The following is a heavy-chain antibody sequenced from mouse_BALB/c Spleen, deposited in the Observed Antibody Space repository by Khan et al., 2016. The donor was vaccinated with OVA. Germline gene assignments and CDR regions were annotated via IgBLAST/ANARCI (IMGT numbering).Heavy chain of an antibody. Sequence: EVELVESGGDLVKPGGSLKLSCAASGFTFSNYGMSWVRQTPDKRLEWVAIISTSGSYTYYPDSVKGRVTISRDNAKNTLYLQMSSLKSEDTAIYYCAICLYGSSYDYYAMDYWGQGTSVTVSS. V-gene: IGHV5-6*01. CDR1: GFTFSNYG. CDR2: ISTSGSYT. J-gene: IGHJ4*01. CDR3: AICLYGSSYDYYAMDY. D-gene: IGHD1-1*01.